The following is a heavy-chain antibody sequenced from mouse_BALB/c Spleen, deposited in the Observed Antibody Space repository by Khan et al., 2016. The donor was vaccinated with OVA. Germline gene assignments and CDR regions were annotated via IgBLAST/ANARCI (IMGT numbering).Heavy chain of an antibody. CDR1: GYTFTNYV. Sequence: VQLKQSGPELVKPGASVKMSCKASGYTFTNYVLHWVKQKPGQGLEWIGYINPYNGGTKYNEKFKGKATLASDKSSITANMELSSLTSEGSAVYYCARGNWQSYYFDNWGQGTTLTLSS. CDR2: INPYNGGT. V-gene: IGHV1S136*01. D-gene: IGHD4-1*01. CDR3: ARGNWQSYYFDN. J-gene: IGHJ2*01.